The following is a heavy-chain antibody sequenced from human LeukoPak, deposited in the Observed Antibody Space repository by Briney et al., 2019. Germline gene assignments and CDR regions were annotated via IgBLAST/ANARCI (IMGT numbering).Heavy chain of an antibody. Sequence: PGGSLRLSCAASGFTFINYWMSWVRQAPGKGLEWVANMNQDGSEKYYVDSVKGRFTISRDNAKNSLYLQMNSPRAEDTAVYYCARPRPGYYFDYWGQGTLVTVSS. J-gene: IGHJ4*02. V-gene: IGHV3-7*04. CDR3: ARPRPGYYFDY. CDR1: GFTFINYW. CDR2: MNQDGSEK.